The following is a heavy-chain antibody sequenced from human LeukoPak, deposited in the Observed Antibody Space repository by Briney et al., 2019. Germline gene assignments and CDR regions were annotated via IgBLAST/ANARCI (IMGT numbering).Heavy chain of an antibody. CDR3: ARDPGVPAALGLFDY. V-gene: IGHV3-21*01. J-gene: IGHJ4*02. CDR2: ISSSSSYI. CDR1: GFTFSSYS. Sequence: GGSLRLSCAASGFTFSSYSMNWVRQAPGKGLEWVSSISSSSSYIYYADSVKGRFTISRDNAKNSLYLQMNSLRAEDTAVYYCARDPGVPAALGLFDYWGQGTLVTVSS. D-gene: IGHD2-2*01.